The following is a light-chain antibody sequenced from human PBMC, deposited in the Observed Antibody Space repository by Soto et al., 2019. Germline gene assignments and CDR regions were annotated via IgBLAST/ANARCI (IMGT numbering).Light chain of an antibody. CDR3: QQFNSYPLT. CDR1: QGITNY. Sequence: AIQLTQSPSSLSASVGDRVTITCRASQGITNYLAWYQQKPGKAPQLLIYDGSSLESGVPSRFSGSGTGTDFTLTISSLQPEDFATYYCQQFNSYPLTFGQGTRLEIK. V-gene: IGKV1-13*02. CDR2: DGS. J-gene: IGKJ5*01.